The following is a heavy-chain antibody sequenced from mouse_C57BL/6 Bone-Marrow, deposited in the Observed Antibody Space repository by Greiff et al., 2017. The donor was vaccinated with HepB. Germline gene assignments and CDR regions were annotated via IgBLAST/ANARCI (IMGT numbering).Heavy chain of an antibody. CDR1: GYTFTSYG. CDR2: IYPRSGNT. J-gene: IGHJ3*01. Sequence: QVQLQQSGAELARPGASVKLSCKASGYTFTSYGISWVKQRTGQGLEWIGEIYPRSGNTYYNEKFKGKATLTADKSSSTAYMERRSLSSEDSAVYFCARHGNYTGFAYWGQGALVTVSA. CDR3: ARHGNYTGFAY. D-gene: IGHD2-1*01. V-gene: IGHV1-81*01.